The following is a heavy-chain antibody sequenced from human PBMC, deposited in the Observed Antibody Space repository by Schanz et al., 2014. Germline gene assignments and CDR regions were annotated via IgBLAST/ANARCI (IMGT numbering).Heavy chain of an antibody. D-gene: IGHD3-10*01. J-gene: IGHJ6*02. Sequence: VQLEQSGAEVKKPGSSVKVSCKASGGTFSSFGINWVRQAPGQGLEWMGRIIPSLGLAKYEQKFQDKVTITADTSTTTAYMELSGLRSEDTAVYYCATAKRFGDMDVWGQGTTVTVSS. CDR3: ATAKRFGDMDV. CDR2: IIPSLGLA. CDR1: GGTFSSFG. V-gene: IGHV1-69*04.